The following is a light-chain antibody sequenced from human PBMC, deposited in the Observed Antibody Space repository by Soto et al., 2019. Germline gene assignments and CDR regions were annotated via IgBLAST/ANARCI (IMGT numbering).Light chain of an antibody. CDR1: SSNIENHY. CDR3: SSYAGSNNHYV. V-gene: IGLV1-51*02. CDR2: ENN. J-gene: IGLJ1*01. Sequence: QSVLTQPPSVSSAPGQKVSLSCSGNSSNIENHYVSWYQQLPGTAPKLLIYENNKRPSGIPDRFSGSKSGTSATLGITGLQTGDEADYHCSSYAGSNNHYVFGTGTKVTVL.